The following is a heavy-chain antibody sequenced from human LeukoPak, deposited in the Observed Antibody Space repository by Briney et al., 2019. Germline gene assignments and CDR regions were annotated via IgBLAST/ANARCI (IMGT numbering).Heavy chain of an antibody. J-gene: IGHJ6*03. CDR1: GGSISSYY. V-gene: IGHV4-59*12. CDR2: IYYSGST. D-gene: IGHD6-13*01. CDR3: ARDTAAAGTDYYYYMDV. Sequence: SETLSLTCSVSGGSISSYYWSWIRQPPGKGLEWIGSIYYSGSTYYNPSLKRRVTISVDTSKNQFSLKLSSVTAADTAVYYCARDTAAAGTDYYYYMDVWGKGTTVTVSS.